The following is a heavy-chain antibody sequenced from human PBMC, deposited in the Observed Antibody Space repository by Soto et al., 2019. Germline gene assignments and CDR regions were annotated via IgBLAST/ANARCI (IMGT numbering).Heavy chain of an antibody. J-gene: IGHJ5*01. CDR1: GDSISTVDYF. CDR3: ARGRYCLTGRCFPNWFDS. CDR2: IYKSTTT. Sequence: SETLSLTCSVSGDSISTVDYFWACIRQPPGQALEYIGYIYKSTTTYYNPSFESRFAISLDTSKSQFSLNVTSVTDADTAVYFCARGRYCLTGRCFPNWFDSWGQGTLVTVSS. D-gene: IGHD2-15*01. V-gene: IGHV4-30-4*01.